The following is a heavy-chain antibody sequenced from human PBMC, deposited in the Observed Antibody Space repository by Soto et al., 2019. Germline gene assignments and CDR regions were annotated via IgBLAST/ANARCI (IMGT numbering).Heavy chain of an antibody. CDR2: ISYDGSNK. J-gene: IGHJ6*02. CDR1: GFTFSSYA. Sequence: PGGSLRLSCAASGFTFSSYAMHWVRQAPGKGLEWVAVISYDGSNKYYADSVKGRFTISRDNSKNTLYLQMNSLRAEDTAVYYCARDSGAAVYSSGWFTYYYGMDVWGQGTTVTVSS. V-gene: IGHV3-30-3*01. CDR3: ARDSGAAVYSSGWFTYYYGMDV. D-gene: IGHD6-19*01.